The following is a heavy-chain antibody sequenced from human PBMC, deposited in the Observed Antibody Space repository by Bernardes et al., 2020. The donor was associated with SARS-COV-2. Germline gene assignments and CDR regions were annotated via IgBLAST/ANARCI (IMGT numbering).Heavy chain of an antibody. CDR3: AREGYKNGDPDDAFDI. D-gene: IGHD1-20*01. V-gene: IGHV1-24*01. CDR1: GYTLNEVS. Sequence: ASVKVSCKISGYTLNEVSMHWVRQAPGEGLEWMGGSHAEDDETLYAQNLQGRVTMITDTSTSTAYMELRSLRSDDTAVYYCAREGYKNGDPDDAFDIWGQGTMVTVSS. J-gene: IGHJ3*02. CDR2: SHAEDDET.